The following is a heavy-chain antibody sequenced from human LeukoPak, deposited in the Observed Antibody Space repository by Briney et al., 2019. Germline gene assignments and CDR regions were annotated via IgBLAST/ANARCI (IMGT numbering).Heavy chain of an antibody. Sequence: GGSLRLSCATSQFTFNKYVMHWVRQAPGRGLEWVAFVRYDGTTNQYSDSVKGRFFISRDNSRNMLFLRMNNVSSDDTAVYYCARERIPVAGWFDPWGQGTLVTVSS. CDR1: QFTFNKYV. V-gene: IGHV3-30*02. J-gene: IGHJ5*02. CDR2: VRYDGTTN. D-gene: IGHD6-19*01. CDR3: ARERIPVAGWFDP.